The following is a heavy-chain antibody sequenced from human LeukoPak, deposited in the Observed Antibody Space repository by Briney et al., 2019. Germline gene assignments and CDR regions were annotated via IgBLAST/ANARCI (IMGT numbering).Heavy chain of an antibody. D-gene: IGHD3-9*01. CDR3: AREGSYYDILTGSLSHFDY. V-gene: IGHV3-23*01. CDR2: ISGSGGST. J-gene: IGHJ4*02. Sequence: PGGSLRLSCAASGFTFSSYAMSWVRQAPGKGLEWVSAISGSGGSTYYADSVKGRFTISRDNSKNTLYLQMNSLRAEDTAVYYCAREGSYYDILTGSLSHFDYWGQGTLVTVSS. CDR1: GFTFSSYA.